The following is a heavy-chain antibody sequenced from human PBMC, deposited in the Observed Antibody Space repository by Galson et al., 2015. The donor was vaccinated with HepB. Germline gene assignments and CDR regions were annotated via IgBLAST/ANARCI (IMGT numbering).Heavy chain of an antibody. CDR2: IIPILGIA. CDR3: AREEWNCGGDCYPDY. CDR1: GGTFSSYA. J-gene: IGHJ4*02. D-gene: IGHD2-21*02. Sequence: SVKVSCKASGGTFSSYAISWVRQAPGQGLEWMGRIIPILGIANYAQKFQGRVTITADKSTSTAYMELSSLRSEDTAVYYCAREEWNCGGDCYPDYWGQGTLVTVSS. V-gene: IGHV1-69*04.